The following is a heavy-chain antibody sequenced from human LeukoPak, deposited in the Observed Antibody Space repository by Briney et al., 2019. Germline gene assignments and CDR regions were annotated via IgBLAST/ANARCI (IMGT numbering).Heavy chain of an antibody. J-gene: IGHJ4*02. CDR2: IYYSEST. CDR1: SGSISSTNYY. Sequence: SETLSLTWTVSSGSISSTNYYWGWIRQPPGKGLEWIGNIYYSESTDYNPSLESRVTMSVDTSRNQFSLKLSSVTAADTAVYYCAREGSMTARPFVSIDYWGQGTLVTVSS. V-gene: IGHV4-39*07. CDR3: AREGSMTARPFVSIDY. D-gene: IGHD6-6*01.